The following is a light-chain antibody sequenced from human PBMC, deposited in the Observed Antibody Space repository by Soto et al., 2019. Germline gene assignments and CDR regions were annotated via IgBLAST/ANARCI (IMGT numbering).Light chain of an antibody. CDR2: DAA. CDR3: QQYSSYSAWT. J-gene: IGKJ1*01. Sequence: DIQMTPSPSTPSASIGDRVTITCRASQSDNKWLAWHQQKRGKDPKLLIYDAASLQRGVPPRFIGSGSGTEFTLTIRSLQPADIATYYCQQYSSYSAWTFGEGTKVEIK. V-gene: IGKV1-5*01. CDR1: QSDNKW.